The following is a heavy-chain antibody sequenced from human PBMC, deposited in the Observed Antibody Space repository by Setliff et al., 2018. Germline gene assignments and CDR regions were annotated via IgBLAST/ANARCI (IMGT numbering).Heavy chain of an antibody. CDR1: GDSLSSGDYF. CDR2: IYHSGSA. V-gene: IGHV4-30-4*08. Sequence: TLSLTCTVSGDSLSSGDYFWNWIRQPPGKGLEWIAYIYHSGSAYYNPSLKSRVTMSVDTSKNQFSLHLTSVTAADTAVYYCAREVGTSTSSDAFDVWGQGMMVTVSS. J-gene: IGHJ3*01. D-gene: IGHD1-26*01. CDR3: AREVGTSTSSDAFDV.